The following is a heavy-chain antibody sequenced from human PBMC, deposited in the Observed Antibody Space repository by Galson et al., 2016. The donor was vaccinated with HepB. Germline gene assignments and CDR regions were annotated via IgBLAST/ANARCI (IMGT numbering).Heavy chain of an antibody. Sequence: SLRLSCAASGFTFTRCTMNWVRQSPGKGLEWVSSISGGSSYKYYADSVKGRFTISRDNSKNSLYLQMNSLRAEDTAIYFCARTPGYSGTWYDAFDIWRPGTIVTVSS. V-gene: IGHV3-21*01. J-gene: IGHJ3*02. CDR1: GFTFTRCT. CDR3: ARTPGYSGTWYDAFDI. CDR2: ISGGSSYK. D-gene: IGHD6-13*01.